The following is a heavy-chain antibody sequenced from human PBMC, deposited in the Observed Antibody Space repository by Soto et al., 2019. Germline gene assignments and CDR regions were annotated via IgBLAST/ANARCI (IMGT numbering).Heavy chain of an antibody. CDR2: ISYDGGNK. D-gene: IGHD5-18*01. V-gene: IGHV3-30-3*01. J-gene: IGHJ4*02. CDR3: ARVPVAYSYGFGDY. Sequence: GGSLRLSCAASGFTFNNYALHWVRQAPGKGLGWAALISYDGGNKYYADSVKGRFTISRDNSKNTLHLQVNSLRPEDTAIYYCARVPVAYSYGFGDYWGQGALVTVSS. CDR1: GFTFNNYA.